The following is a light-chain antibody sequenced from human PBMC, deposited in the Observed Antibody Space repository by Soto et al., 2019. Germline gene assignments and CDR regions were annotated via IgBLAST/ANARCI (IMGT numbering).Light chain of an antibody. CDR2: GAS. V-gene: IGKV3-15*01. CDR1: QSISSN. CDR3: QQYNNWPMYT. Sequence: EIVMTQSPATLPVSPGERVTLSCRASQSISSNLAWYQQKPGQAPRLLVYGASTRATGIPARFSGSGSGTDFTLTISSLQSEDFAVYYCQQYNNWPMYTFGQGTKVDIK. J-gene: IGKJ2*01.